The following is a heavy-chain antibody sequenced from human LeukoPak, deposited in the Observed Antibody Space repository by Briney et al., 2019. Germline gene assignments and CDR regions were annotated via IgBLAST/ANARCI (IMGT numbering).Heavy chain of an antibody. CDR2: ISSSSSYT. Sequence: GGSLRLSCAASGFTFSDYYMSWIRKAPGTGLEWVSYISSSSSYTNYADSVKGRFIIFTDNAKNSLYLQMNSLRAEDTAVYYCARTGSDTAMAYYYYGMDVWGQGTTVTVSS. CDR1: GFTFSDYY. V-gene: IGHV3-11*06. CDR3: ARTGSDTAMAYYYYGMDV. D-gene: IGHD5-18*01. J-gene: IGHJ6*02.